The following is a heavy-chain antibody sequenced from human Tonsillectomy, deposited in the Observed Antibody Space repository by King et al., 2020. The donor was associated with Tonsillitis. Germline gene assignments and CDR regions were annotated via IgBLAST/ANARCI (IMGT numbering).Heavy chain of an antibody. CDR1: GFTFSSYG. D-gene: IGHD1-26*01. Sequence: VQLVESGGGVVQPGRSLRLSCAASGFTFSSYGMHWVRQAPGKGLEWVAVIWFDGTNIYYADSVKGRFTISRDNSKNTLYLQMNSLRAEDTAVYYCARGSGRGSYGVAFEYWGQGTLVTVSS. CDR3: ARGSGRGSYGVAFEY. J-gene: IGHJ4*02. CDR2: IWFDGTNI. V-gene: IGHV3-33*01.